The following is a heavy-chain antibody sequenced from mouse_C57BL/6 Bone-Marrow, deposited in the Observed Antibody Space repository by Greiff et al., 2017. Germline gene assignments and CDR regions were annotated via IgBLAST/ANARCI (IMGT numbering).Heavy chain of an antibody. CDR2: ISDGGSYT. V-gene: IGHV5-4*03. J-gene: IGHJ1*03. CDR1: GFTFSSYA. D-gene: IGHD2-5*01. Sequence: EVNVVESGGGLVKPGGSLKLSCAASGFTFSSYAMSWVRQTPEKRLEWVATISDGGSYTYYPDNVKGRFTVSRDNDKNNLYLQMSHLKSEDTAMYYGARGSYYSNSLGYVDVWGTGTTVTVSS. CDR3: ARGSYYSNSLGYVDV.